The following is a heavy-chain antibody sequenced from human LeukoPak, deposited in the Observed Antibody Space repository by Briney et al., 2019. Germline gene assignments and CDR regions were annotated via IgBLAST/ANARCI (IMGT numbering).Heavy chain of an antibody. V-gene: IGHV3-48*04. Sequence: PGGSLRLSCAASGFIFSSYSMNWVRQAPRRGLEWISYIGLASGVTSYADSVKGRFAISSDTARNSLYLHMHSLRAEDTAVYYCTRDHNWAFDYWGQGALVTVSS. D-gene: IGHD1-20*01. J-gene: IGHJ4*02. CDR1: GFIFSSYS. CDR3: TRDHNWAFDY. CDR2: IGLASGVT.